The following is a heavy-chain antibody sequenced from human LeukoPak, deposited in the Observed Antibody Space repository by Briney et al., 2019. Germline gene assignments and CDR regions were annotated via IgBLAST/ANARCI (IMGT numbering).Heavy chain of an antibody. Sequence: KPSETLSLTCTVSGGSISSYYWSWIRQPPGKGLEWIGYIYYSGSTNYNPSLKSRVTISVDTSKNQFSLKLSSVTAADTAVYYCARDKDYGDYAGGAFDIWGQGTMVTVSS. CDR2: IYYSGST. V-gene: IGHV4-59*01. CDR1: GGSISSYY. CDR3: ARDKDYGDYAGGAFDI. D-gene: IGHD4-17*01. J-gene: IGHJ3*02.